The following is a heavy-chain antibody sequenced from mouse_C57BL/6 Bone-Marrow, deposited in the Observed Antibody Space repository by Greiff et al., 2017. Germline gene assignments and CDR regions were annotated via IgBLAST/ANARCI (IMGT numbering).Heavy chain of an antibody. CDR1: GYTFTGYW. CDR3: ARWGPRYFDV. Sequence: QVQLQQSGAELMKPGASVKLSCKATGYTFTGYWIEWVKQRPGHGLEWIGEILPGSGSTNYNEKFKGKATFTADKSSNTAYMHLSRLTTEDAANYDCARWGPRYFDVWGTGTTVTVSS. V-gene: IGHV1-9*01. J-gene: IGHJ1*03. CDR2: ILPGSGST.